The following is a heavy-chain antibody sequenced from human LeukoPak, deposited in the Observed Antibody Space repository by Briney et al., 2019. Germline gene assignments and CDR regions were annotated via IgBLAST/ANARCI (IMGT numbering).Heavy chain of an antibody. J-gene: IGHJ6*02. CDR2: IYPGDSDT. CDR3: ATSYGSGCSNYYYYGMDV. CDR1: GYIFTSYW. Sequence: GESLKISCKGSGYIFTSYWVGWVRQLPGKGLEWMGIIYPGDSDTRYSPSFQGQVTISADKSISTAYLQWSSLKASDTAMYYCATSYGSGCSNYYYYGMDVWGQGTTVTVSS. D-gene: IGHD3-10*01. V-gene: IGHV5-51*01.